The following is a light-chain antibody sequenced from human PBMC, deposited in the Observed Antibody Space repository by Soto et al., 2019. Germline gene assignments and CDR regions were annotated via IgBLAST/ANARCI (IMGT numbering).Light chain of an antibody. Sequence: EIVMTQSPATLSVSPGERATLSCRASQSVSSNLAWYQQKPGQAPRLLIYGASTRATGIPARFSGSGSGTECTHIISCLRSEDFAVYYCQHYNNWPSITFGQGTRLEIK. CDR2: GAS. J-gene: IGKJ5*01. CDR3: QHYNNWPSIT. CDR1: QSVSSN. V-gene: IGKV3D-15*01.